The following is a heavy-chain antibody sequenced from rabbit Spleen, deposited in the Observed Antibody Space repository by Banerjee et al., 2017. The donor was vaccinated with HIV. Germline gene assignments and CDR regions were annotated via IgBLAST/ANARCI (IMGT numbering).Heavy chain of an antibody. Sequence: QQQLEESGGGLVKPGGTLTLTCKASGIDFSSYYYMCWVRQAPGKGLEWIGCIFTGSDTTYFASWAKGRFTFSKTSSTTVTLQMTSLTAADTATYFCARNMWNNNDNLWGPGTLVTVS. V-gene: IGHV1S45*01. CDR1: GIDFSSYYY. CDR2: IFTGSDTT. CDR3: ARNMWNNNDNL. J-gene: IGHJ4*01.